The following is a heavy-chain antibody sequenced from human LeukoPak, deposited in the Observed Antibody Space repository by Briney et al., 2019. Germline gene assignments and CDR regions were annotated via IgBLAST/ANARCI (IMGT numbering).Heavy chain of an antibody. V-gene: IGHV4-61*01. Sequence: SETLSLTCTVSGGSVSSGSYYWSWIRQPPGKGLEWIGYIYYSGSTNYNPSLKSRVTISVDTSKNQFSLKLSLVTAADTAVYYCASGYNSQYFDYWGQGTLVTVSS. CDR3: ASGYNSQYFDY. J-gene: IGHJ4*02. CDR2: IYYSGST. CDR1: GGSVSSGSYY. D-gene: IGHD1-14*01.